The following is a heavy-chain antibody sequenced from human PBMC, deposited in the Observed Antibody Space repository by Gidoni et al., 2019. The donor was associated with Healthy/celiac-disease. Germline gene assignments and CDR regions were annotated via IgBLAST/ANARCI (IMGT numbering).Heavy chain of an antibody. J-gene: IGHJ5*02. Sequence: GGSISSGGYYWSWIRQHPGKGLEWIGYIYYSGSTYYNPSLKSRVTISVDTSKNQFSLKLSSVTAADTAVYYCARAHFGVGYYNWFDPWGQGTLVTVSS. CDR1: GGSISSGGYY. D-gene: IGHD3-3*01. CDR3: ARAHFGVGYYNWFDP. V-gene: IGHV4-31*02. CDR2: IYYSGST.